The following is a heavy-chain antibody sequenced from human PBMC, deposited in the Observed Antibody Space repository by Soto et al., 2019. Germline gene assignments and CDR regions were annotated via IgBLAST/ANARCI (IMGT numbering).Heavy chain of an antibody. V-gene: IGHV3-23*01. Sequence: QSGGSLRLSCAASGFTFSSYAMSWVRQAPGKGLEWVSAISGSGGSTYYADSVKGRFTISRDNSKNTLYLQMNSLRAEDTAVYYCAKGEVRGIIPSYFDYWGLGTLVTVSS. CDR1: GFTFSSYA. CDR2: ISGSGGST. D-gene: IGHD3-10*01. J-gene: IGHJ4*02. CDR3: AKGEVRGIIPSYFDY.